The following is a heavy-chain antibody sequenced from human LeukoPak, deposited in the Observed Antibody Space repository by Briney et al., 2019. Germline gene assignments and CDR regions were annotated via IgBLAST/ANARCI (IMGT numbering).Heavy chain of an antibody. Sequence: RSETLSLTCAVYGGSFSGYYWSWIRQPPGKGLEWIGEINHSGSTNYNPSLKSRVTTSVDTSKNQFSLKLSSVTAADTAVYYCAREGWLVQNNYWGQGTLVTVSS. J-gene: IGHJ4*02. CDR3: AREGWLVQNNY. D-gene: IGHD6-19*01. CDR2: INHSGST. V-gene: IGHV4-34*01. CDR1: GGSFSGYY.